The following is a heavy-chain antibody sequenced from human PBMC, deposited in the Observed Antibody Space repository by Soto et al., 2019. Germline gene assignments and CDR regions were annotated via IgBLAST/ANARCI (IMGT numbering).Heavy chain of an antibody. J-gene: IGHJ4*02. CDR1: GFTFSSYA. CDR3: AKDLAWNDDSSLFDY. D-gene: IGHD1-1*01. CDR2: ISGSGGST. Sequence: GGSLRLSCAASGFTFSSYAMSWVRQAPGKGLEWVSAISGSGGSTYYADSVKGRFTISRDNSKNTLYLQMNSLRAEDTAVYYCAKDLAWNDDSSLFDYWGQGTLVTVSS. V-gene: IGHV3-23*01.